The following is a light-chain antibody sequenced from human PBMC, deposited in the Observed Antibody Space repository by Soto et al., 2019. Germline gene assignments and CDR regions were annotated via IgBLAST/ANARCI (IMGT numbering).Light chain of an antibody. Sequence: DIQMTQSPSTLSASVGDRVTNTCRASQSIGSFLAWYQQKPGKAPNLLIYKASALESGVPSRFSGSVSGTEFTLTISSLQPDDFGTYYCQQCNTYPWTFGQGTKVEVK. J-gene: IGKJ1*01. CDR1: QSIGSF. V-gene: IGKV1-5*03. CDR2: KAS. CDR3: QQCNTYPWT.